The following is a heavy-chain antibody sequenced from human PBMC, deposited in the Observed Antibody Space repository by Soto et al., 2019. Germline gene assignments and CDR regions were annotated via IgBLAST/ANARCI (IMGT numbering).Heavy chain of an antibody. CDR2: VYSSGGT. CDR1: GGSMSSYY. D-gene: IGHD3-3*01. Sequence: SETLSLTCTVSGGSMSSYYWTWIRQPAGKGLEWIACVYSSGGTHYNPSLKSRVTISLDTSKKQFSLRLLSGTDADAAVYYCARGQRFSDWFDPWGQGTLVTVSS. V-gene: IGHV4-4*07. J-gene: IGHJ5*02. CDR3: ARGQRFSDWFDP.